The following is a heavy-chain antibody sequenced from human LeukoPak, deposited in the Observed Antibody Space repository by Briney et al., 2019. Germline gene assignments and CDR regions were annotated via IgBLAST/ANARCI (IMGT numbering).Heavy chain of an antibody. D-gene: IGHD3-22*01. CDR1: GYTFTNYY. J-gene: IGHJ3*02. V-gene: IGHV1-46*01. CDR3: ARGPYIPLIGPDAFDI. Sequence: GASVKVSCKASGYTFTNYYIHCVPQAPGQGLECRGIINPSGGTTRYAQKFQGRVTMTRDTSTSTVYMELSRLRSEDTAVYHCARGPYIPLIGPDAFDIWGQGTMVTVSS. CDR2: INPSGGTT.